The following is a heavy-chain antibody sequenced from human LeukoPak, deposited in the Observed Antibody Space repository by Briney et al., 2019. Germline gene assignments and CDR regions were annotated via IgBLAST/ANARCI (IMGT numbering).Heavy chain of an antibody. J-gene: IGHJ4*02. D-gene: IGHD5-18*01. CDR2: FKSKTDGGTT. Sequence: GGSLRLSCAASGFTFSNAWMSWVRQAPGKGLEWVGRFKSKTDGGTTDYAAPVKGRFTISRDDSKNTLYLQMNSPKTEDTAVYYCTTDVDTANDYWGQGTLVTVSS. CDR3: TTDVDTANDY. V-gene: IGHV3-15*01. CDR1: GFTFSNAW.